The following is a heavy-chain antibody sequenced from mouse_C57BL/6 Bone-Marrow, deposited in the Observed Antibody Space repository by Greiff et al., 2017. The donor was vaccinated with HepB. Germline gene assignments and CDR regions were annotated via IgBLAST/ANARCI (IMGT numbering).Heavy chain of an antibody. CDR1: GYTFTSHW. CDR2: IFPGSGST. Sequence: VQLVESGPELVRPGASVKISCKAPGYTFTSHWLQWVRQRPGQGLEWIGEIFPGSGSTYYNEKFKGKTTLTVDTSFSTAYMQLSSLTSEDSAVYVCAWGFFSSAFDVWGTGTTGTVSS. J-gene: IGHJ1*03. V-gene: IGHV1-56*01. D-gene: IGHD6-1*01. CDR3: AWGFFSSAFDV.